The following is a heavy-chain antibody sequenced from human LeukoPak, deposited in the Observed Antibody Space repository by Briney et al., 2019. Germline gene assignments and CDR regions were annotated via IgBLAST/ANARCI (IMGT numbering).Heavy chain of an antibody. CDR1: GYTFSGYY. V-gene: IGHV1-2*02. CDR3: ARAFFNSGFDY. J-gene: IGHJ4*02. CDR2: INPNSGGT. D-gene: IGHD3-3*02. Sequence: GASVKVSCKASGYTFSGYYVHWLRQAPGQGLTWMGWINPNSGGTDYEQQYQGRVTLTRDTSISTVYMELSSLTSDDSAVYYCARAFFNSGFDYWGQGTLVTVSS.